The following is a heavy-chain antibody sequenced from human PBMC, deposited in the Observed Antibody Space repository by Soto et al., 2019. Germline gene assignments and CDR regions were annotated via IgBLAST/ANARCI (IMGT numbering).Heavy chain of an antibody. CDR1: GFIFSNNG. Sequence: GSLRLSCVGSGFIFSNNGMHWVRQTPGKGLEWVACMSYYGSDTFYADSVKGRFTISRDNSKNKLFLHMNSLRAWDTAVYYCARDPAVAGTYFDYWGQGTLVTVSS. CDR2: MSYYGSDT. J-gene: IGHJ4*02. CDR3: ARDPAVAGTYFDY. D-gene: IGHD6-19*01. V-gene: IGHV3-33*08.